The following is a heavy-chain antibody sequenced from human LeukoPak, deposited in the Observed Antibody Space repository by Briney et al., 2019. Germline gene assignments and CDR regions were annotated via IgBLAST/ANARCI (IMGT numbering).Heavy chain of an antibody. CDR2: IRSDGDAT. CDR1: GFAFRSYA. J-gene: IGHJ4*02. Sequence: PGGSLRLSCSASGFAFRSYAMHWVRQTPGKGLESVSVIRSDGDATYYADSVKGRFTISRDNSKNTLYLQLSSLREEDTAVYYCASRDYFDYWGQGTLVTVSS. V-gene: IGHV3-64D*06. CDR3: ASRDYFDY.